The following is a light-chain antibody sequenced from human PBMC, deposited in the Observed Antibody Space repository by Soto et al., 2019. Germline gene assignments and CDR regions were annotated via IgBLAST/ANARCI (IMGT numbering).Light chain of an antibody. Sequence: ELVLTQSPATLSVSPGERATLSCRASQSVSSNLAWYQQKPGQAPRLLIYGASRRATGIPDRFSGSGSGTEFTLTISSLQSEDFAIYYCQHFNDWPYTFGQGTKVDIK. CDR1: QSVSSN. J-gene: IGKJ2*01. CDR2: GAS. CDR3: QHFNDWPYT. V-gene: IGKV3D-15*01.